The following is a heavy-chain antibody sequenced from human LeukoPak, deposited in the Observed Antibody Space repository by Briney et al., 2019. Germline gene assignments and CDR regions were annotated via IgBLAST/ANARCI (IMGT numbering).Heavy chain of an antibody. Sequence: GGSLRLSCVASGFTFSSFGMHWVRQSPGKGLECVATISYDGTDKYYADSVKGRFIVSRTNSRNTLYLQMNSLRGEDTAMYYCAKDYYVDPWGQGTLVTVSS. CDR3: AKDYYVDP. CDR2: ISYDGTDK. V-gene: IGHV3-30*18. J-gene: IGHJ5*02. CDR1: GFTFSSFG. D-gene: IGHD3-22*01.